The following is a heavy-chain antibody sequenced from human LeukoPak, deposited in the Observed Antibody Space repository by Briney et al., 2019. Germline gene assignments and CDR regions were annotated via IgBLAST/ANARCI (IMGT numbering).Heavy chain of an antibody. J-gene: IGHJ4*02. Sequence: GGSLRLSCAASGFTFDDYGMSWVRQAPGKGLEWVSGINWNGGSTGYADSVKGRFTISRDNAKNSLYLQMNSLRAGDTALYHCARRGYYDSSGYYPMDYWGQGTLVTVSS. V-gene: IGHV3-20*01. D-gene: IGHD3-22*01. CDR1: GFTFDDYG. CDR2: INWNGGST. CDR3: ARRGYYDSSGYYPMDY.